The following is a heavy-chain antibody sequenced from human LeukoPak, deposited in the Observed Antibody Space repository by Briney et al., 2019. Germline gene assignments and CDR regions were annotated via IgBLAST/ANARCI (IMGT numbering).Heavy chain of an antibody. V-gene: IGHV3-7*01. CDR3: ARDLWGDYGDY. Sequence: GGSLRLSCAASGFTFSSYGMHWVRQAPGKGLEWVANIKQDGSEKYYVDSVKGRFTISRDNAKNSLYLQMNSLRAEDTAVYYCARDLWGDYGDYWGQGTLVTVSS. CDR1: GFTFSSYG. D-gene: IGHD7-27*01. CDR2: IKQDGSEK. J-gene: IGHJ4*02.